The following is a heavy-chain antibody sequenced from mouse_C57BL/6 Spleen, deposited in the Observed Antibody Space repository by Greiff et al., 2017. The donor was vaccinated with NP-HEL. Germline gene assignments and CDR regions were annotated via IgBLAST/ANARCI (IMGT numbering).Heavy chain of an antibody. D-gene: IGHD2-3*01. J-gene: IGHJ2*01. V-gene: IGHV3-6*01. CDR2: ISYDGSN. Sequence: EVQLVESGPGLVKPSQSLSLTCSVTGYSITSGYYWNWIRQFPGNKLEWMGYISYDGSNNYNPSLKNRISITRDTSKNQFFLKLNSVTTEDTATYYCAREGIYDGRDYWGQGTTLTVSS. CDR1: GYSITSGYY. CDR3: AREGIYDGRDY.